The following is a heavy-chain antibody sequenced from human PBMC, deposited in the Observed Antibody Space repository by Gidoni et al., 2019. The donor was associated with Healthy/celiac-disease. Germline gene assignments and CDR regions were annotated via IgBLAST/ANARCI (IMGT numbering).Heavy chain of an antibody. J-gene: IGHJ4*02. D-gene: IGHD6-19*01. CDR1: GYTFTSYY. Sequence: QVQLVQSGAEVTKPWASVKVSCQASGYTFTSYYMPWVRQAPGQGLEWMGIINPSGGSTSYAQKFQGRVTMTRDTSTSTVYMELSSLRSEDTAVYYCARAGSGWFVDYWGQGTLVTVSS. V-gene: IGHV1-46*01. CDR2: INPSGGST. CDR3: ARAGSGWFVDY.